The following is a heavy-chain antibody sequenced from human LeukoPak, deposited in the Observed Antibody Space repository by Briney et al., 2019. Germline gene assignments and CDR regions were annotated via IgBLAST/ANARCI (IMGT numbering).Heavy chain of an antibody. CDR3: ARPSYSGSSTLGDACDI. V-gene: IGHV1-2*02. CDR1: GYTFTGYY. D-gene: IGHD1-26*01. J-gene: IGHJ3*02. CDR2: INPNSGGT. Sequence: ASVKVSCKASGYTFTGYYMHWVRQAPGQGLEWMGWINPNSGGTNYAQKLQGRVTMTRDTSISTAYMELSRLRSDDTAVYYCARPSYSGSSTLGDACDIWGRGTMVTVS.